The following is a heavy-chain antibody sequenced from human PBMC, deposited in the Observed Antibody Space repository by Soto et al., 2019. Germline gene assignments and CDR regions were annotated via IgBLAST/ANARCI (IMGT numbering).Heavy chain of an antibody. V-gene: IGHV4-59*02. Sequence: SETLSLTCTVSGGSVSSYYWSWIRQPPGKGLEWIGYIYYSGSTNYNPSLKSRVTISVDTSKNQFSLKLSSVTAADTAVYYCARDQDGYSYGHWGQGTLVTVSS. CDR3: ARDQDGYSYGH. D-gene: IGHD5-18*01. CDR2: IYYSGST. CDR1: GGSVSSYY. J-gene: IGHJ4*02.